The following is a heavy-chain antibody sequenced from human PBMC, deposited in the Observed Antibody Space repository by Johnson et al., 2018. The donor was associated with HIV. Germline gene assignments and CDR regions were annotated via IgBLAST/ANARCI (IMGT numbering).Heavy chain of an antibody. D-gene: IGHD3-22*01. J-gene: IGHJ3*02. CDR2: IKRDGSER. CDR1: GYSLSSSW. V-gene: IGHV3-7*01. Sequence: VQLVESGGGLVQPGGSLRLSCAASGYSLSSSWMNWVRQAPGKGLEWVANIKRDGSERNYVDSVKGRFTISRDDAKNSVHLHLNSLRAEDTAVYYCARAGFGAVGDSSGYHDAFEIWGQGTMVTVSS. CDR3: ARAGFGAVGDSSGYHDAFEI.